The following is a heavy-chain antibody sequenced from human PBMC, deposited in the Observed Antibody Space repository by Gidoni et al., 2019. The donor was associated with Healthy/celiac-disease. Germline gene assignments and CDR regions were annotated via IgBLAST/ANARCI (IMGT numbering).Heavy chain of an antibody. CDR1: GINFSSYS. CDR2: ISSSSSTI. V-gene: IGHV3-48*01. J-gene: IGHJ3*02. CDR3: AIITRGTSYPGLADAFDI. D-gene: IGHD2-2*01. Sequence: EVQLVESGGGLVQPGGSLRLSWAASGINFSSYSMNWVRQATGKGLEWFSYISSSSSTIYYADSVKGRFTIARDNAKNSLYLQMNSLRAEDTAVYYCAIITRGTSYPGLADAFDIWGQGTMVTVSS.